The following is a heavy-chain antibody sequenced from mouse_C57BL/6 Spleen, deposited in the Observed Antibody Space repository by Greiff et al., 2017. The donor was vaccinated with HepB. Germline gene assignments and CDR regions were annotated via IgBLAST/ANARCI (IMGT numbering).Heavy chain of an antibody. CDR2: IWSGGST. D-gene: IGHD4-1*01. Sequence: QVQLQHSGPGLVQPSQSLSITCTVSGFSLTSYGVHWVRQSPGKGLEWLGVIWSGGSTDDNAAFISRLSISKDNSKSQVFFKMNSLQADDTAIYYCARSDWDGWYFDVWGTGTTVTVAS. V-gene: IGHV2-2*01. J-gene: IGHJ1*03. CDR3: ARSDWDGWYFDV. CDR1: GFSLTSYG.